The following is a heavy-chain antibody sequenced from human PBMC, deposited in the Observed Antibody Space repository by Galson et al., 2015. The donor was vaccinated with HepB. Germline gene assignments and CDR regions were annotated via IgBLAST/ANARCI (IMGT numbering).Heavy chain of an antibody. CDR2: IRSKAKSYAT. CDR3: LGPYSGSKNGAFDI. V-gene: IGHV3-73*01. Sequence: SLRLSCAASGFTFSGSAMHWVRQASGKGLEWVGRIRSKAKSYATAYAASVKGRFTISRDDSKNTAYLQMNSLKTEVTAVYYCLGPYSGSKNGAFDIWGQGTMVTVSS. D-gene: IGHD1-26*01. CDR1: GFTFSGSA. J-gene: IGHJ3*02.